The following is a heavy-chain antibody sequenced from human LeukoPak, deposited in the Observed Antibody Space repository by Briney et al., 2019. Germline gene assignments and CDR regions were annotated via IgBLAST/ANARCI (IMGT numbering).Heavy chain of an antibody. D-gene: IGHD3-22*01. Sequence: SETLSLTCTVSGGSISSSSYYWGWIRQPPGKGLEWIGSIYYSGSTYYNPSLKSRVTISVDTSKSQFSLKLSSVTAADTAVYYCASESNNCYDSSGFSHLSDYWGQGTLVTVSS. J-gene: IGHJ4*02. V-gene: IGHV4-39*07. CDR1: GGSISSSSYY. CDR2: IYYSGST. CDR3: ASESNNCYDSSGFSHLSDY.